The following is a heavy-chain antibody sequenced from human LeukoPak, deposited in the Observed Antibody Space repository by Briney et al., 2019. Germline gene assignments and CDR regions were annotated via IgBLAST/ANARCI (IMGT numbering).Heavy chain of an antibody. CDR2: ISGSGGST. CDR3: AKGYYGGNSMAPFDP. Sequence: GGSLRLSCAASGFTFSSYAMSWVRQAPGKGLEWVSAISGSGGSTYYADSVKGRFTISRDNSKNTLYLQMNSLRAEDTAVYYCAKGYYGGNSMAPFDPWGQGTLVTVSS. D-gene: IGHD4-17*01. CDR1: GFTFSSYA. V-gene: IGHV3-23*01. J-gene: IGHJ5*02.